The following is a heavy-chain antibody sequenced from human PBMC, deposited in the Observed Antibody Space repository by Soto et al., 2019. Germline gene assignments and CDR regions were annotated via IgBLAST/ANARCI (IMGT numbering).Heavy chain of an antibody. V-gene: IGHV1-18*01. D-gene: IGHD3-3*01. CDR3: ARDMSVTIFGVVINRSGYYYMDV. J-gene: IGHJ6*03. CDR2: ISAYNGNT. Sequence: GASVKVSCKASGYTFTSYGISWVRQAPGQGLEWMGWISAYNGNTNYAQKLQGRVTMTTDTSTSTAYMELRSLRSDDTAVYYCARDMSVTIFGVVINRSGYYYMDVWGKGTTVTVSS. CDR1: GYTFTSYG.